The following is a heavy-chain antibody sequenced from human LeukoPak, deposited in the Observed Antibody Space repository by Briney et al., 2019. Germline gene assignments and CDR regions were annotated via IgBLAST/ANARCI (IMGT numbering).Heavy chain of an antibody. CDR1: GYTFSSHD. V-gene: IGHV1-8*01. J-gene: IGHJ4*02. CDR2: MNLNSGDT. Sequence: ASVKVSCKASGYTFSSHDIYWVRQAPGLGLEWMGWMNLNSGDTYYAQNFQGRFSITSDTSKSTTYMDLASLAPEDTAVYYCARVPVPAPRRGLYFDYWGQGTLITVSS. D-gene: IGHD2-2*01. CDR3: ARVPVPAPRRGLYFDY.